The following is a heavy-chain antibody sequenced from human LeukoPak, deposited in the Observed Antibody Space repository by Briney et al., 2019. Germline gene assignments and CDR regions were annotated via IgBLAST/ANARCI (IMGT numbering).Heavy chain of an antibody. Sequence: GASVKVSCKASGGTFSSYAISWVRQAPGQGLEWMGGIIPIFGTANYAQKFQGRVTITADESTSTAYMELSSLRSEDTAVYYCASPGSGSYYEGYFDYWGQGTLVTVSS. J-gene: IGHJ4*02. CDR2: IIPIFGTA. D-gene: IGHD3-10*01. V-gene: IGHV1-69*13. CDR1: GGTFSSYA. CDR3: ASPGSGSYYEGYFDY.